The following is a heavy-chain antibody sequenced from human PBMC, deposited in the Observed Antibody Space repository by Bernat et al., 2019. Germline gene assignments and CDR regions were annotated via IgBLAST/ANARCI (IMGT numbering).Heavy chain of an antibody. D-gene: IGHD4-23*01. V-gene: IGHV1-69*02. CDR2: IIPILGIA. J-gene: IGHJ4*02. CDR3: ARVAHGGNDVY. Sequence: QVQLVQSGAEVKKPGSSVKVSCKASGGTFSSYTISWVRQAPGQGLEWMGRIIPILGIANYAQKFQGRVTITADKYTSTAYMELSSLRSEDTAVYYCARVAHGGNDVYWGQGTLVTVSS. CDR1: GGTFSSYT.